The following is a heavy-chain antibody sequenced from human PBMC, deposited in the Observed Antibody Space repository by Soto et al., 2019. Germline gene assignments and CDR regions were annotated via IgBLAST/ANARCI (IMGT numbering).Heavy chain of an antibody. J-gene: IGHJ6*01. Sequence: QMQLVQSGAEVKKHGSSFKVACKAYVGTFSSDAISCVRQDPGHGLELMGGIILIVGTANYAQKFQGRVTITADESTSRAYMELSSLRTDDTAVYYCARQSFPLDSSGWPGGYYSMDVWGQGTTVTVSS. CDR1: VGTFSSDA. CDR2: IILIVGTA. D-gene: IGHD6-19*01. CDR3: ARQSFPLDSSGWPGGYYSMDV. V-gene: IGHV1-69*01.